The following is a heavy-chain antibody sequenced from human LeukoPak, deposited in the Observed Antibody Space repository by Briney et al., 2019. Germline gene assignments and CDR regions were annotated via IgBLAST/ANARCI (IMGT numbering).Heavy chain of an antibody. V-gene: IGHV3-21*01. Sequence: GGSLRLSCAASGFTFSSYSMNWVRQAPGKGLEWVSSISSSSSYIYYADSAKGRFTISRDNAKNSLYLQMNSLRAEDTAVYYCARDPEYVLRFLEWLPGVYGMDVWGQGTTVTVSS. CDR3: ARDPEYVLRFLEWLPGVYGMDV. J-gene: IGHJ6*02. CDR2: ISSSSSYI. D-gene: IGHD3-3*01. CDR1: GFTFSSYS.